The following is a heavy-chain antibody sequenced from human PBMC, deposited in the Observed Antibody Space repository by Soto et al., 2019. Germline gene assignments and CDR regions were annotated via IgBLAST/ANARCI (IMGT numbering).Heavy chain of an antibody. Sequence: GASVKVSCKASGYTFTKYAIHWVRQAPGQRLEWMGWIHAGNGNTEYSQKFQGRVTITRDTSASTAYLELSSLRSEDTAVYYCARDGYYGSGTYNWFDPWGQGAQVTVSS. D-gene: IGHD3-10*01. J-gene: IGHJ5*02. CDR2: IHAGNGNT. CDR1: GYTFTKYA. V-gene: IGHV1-3*01. CDR3: ARDGYYGSGTYNWFDP.